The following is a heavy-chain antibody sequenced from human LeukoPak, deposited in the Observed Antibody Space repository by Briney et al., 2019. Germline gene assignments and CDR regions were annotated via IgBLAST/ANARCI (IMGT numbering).Heavy chain of an antibody. Sequence: SGTLSLTCTVSGGSISSYYWSWIRQPPGKGLEWIGYIYYSGSTNYNPSLKSRVTISVDTSKNQFSLKLSSVTAADTAAYYCARGGNYYYDSSGYYHWGQGTLVTVSS. J-gene: IGHJ5*02. D-gene: IGHD3-22*01. CDR1: GGSISSYY. CDR3: ARGGNYYYDSSGYYH. V-gene: IGHV4-59*01. CDR2: IYYSGST.